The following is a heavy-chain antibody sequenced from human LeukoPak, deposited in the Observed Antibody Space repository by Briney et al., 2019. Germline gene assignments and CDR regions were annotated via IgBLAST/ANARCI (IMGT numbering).Heavy chain of an antibody. CDR2: ISAYNGNT. J-gene: IGHJ4*02. Sequence: GASVKVSCKASGYTFTSYGISWVRQAPGQGLEWMGWISAYNGNTNYAQKLQGRVTMTTDTSTSTAYMELRSLRSDDTAVYYCARSTGPYDILTGYSDYWGQGTLVTVSS. D-gene: IGHD3-9*01. V-gene: IGHV1-18*01. CDR3: ARSTGPYDILTGYSDY. CDR1: GYTFTSYG.